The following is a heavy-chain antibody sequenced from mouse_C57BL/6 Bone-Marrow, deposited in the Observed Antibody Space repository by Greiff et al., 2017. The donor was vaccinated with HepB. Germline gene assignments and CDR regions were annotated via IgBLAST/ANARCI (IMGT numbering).Heavy chain of an antibody. V-gene: IGHV1-82*01. D-gene: IGHD1-1*01. CDR3: ASHYYGSSPYWYFDV. CDR1: GYAFSSSW. J-gene: IGHJ1*03. Sequence: VQLQQSGPELVKPGASVKISCKASGYAFSSSWMNWVKQRPGKGLEWIGRIYPGDGDTNYNGKFKGKATLTADKSSSTAYMQLSSLTSEDSAVYFSASHYYGSSPYWYFDVWGTGTTVTVSS. CDR2: IYPGDGDT.